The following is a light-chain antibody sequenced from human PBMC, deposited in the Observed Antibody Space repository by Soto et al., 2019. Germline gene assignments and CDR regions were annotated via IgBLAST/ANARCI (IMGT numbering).Light chain of an antibody. CDR3: QQYGSSGT. CDR2: GAS. CDR1: QSVSTY. V-gene: IGKV3-20*01. Sequence: EIVFTQSPGTLSLSPGDRATLSCRASQSVSTYLAWYQQQPGQAPRLLIYGASNRATGIPDRFSGSGSGTDFTLTISRLEPEDFAVYYCQQYGSSGTFGQGTKVDIK. J-gene: IGKJ1*01.